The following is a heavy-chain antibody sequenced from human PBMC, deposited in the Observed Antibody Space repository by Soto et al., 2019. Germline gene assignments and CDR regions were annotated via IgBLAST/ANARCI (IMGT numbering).Heavy chain of an antibody. V-gene: IGHV4-39*01. Sequence: QLQLQESGPGLVRPSETLALTCSFSGDSISSNTYFWGWIRQPPGSELEWIGDIYYSGPTNYNPSLASRVTISIDTSNNQFSLRLSAVTAADTATYYCVRSYCPGLPGRASMRPFDIWGQGTRVTVSS. J-gene: IGHJ3*02. CDR1: GDSISSNTYF. D-gene: IGHD2-2*01. CDR3: VRSYCPGLPGRASMRPFDI. CDR2: IYYSGPT.